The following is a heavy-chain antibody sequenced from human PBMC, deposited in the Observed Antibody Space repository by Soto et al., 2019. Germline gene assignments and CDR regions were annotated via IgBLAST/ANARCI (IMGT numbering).Heavy chain of an antibody. CDR1: GYTFTSYA. J-gene: IGHJ6*03. D-gene: IGHD3-3*01. CDR3: ARDARLPYYDFWSGYYREGGPDYYYNYMDV. V-gene: IGHV1-3*01. CDR2: INAGNGNT. Sequence: ASVKVSCKASGYTFTSYAMHWVRQAPGQRLEWMGWINAGNGNTKYSQKFQGRDTITRDTSASTAYMELSSLRSEDTAVYYCARDARLPYYDFWSGYYREGGPDYYYNYMDVWGKGTTVTVSS.